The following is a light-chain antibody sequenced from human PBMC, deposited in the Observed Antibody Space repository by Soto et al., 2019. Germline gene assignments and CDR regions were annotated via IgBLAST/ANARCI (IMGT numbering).Light chain of an antibody. J-gene: IGLJ1*01. CDR1: SSNIGNNY. V-gene: IGLV1-51*01. CDR2: DNN. CDR3: GTWDSSLSVSI. Sequence: QSVLTQPPSVSAAPGQKVTISCSGSSSNIGNNYVSWYQQLPGTAPKLLIYDNNKRPSEIPDRFSGSKSGTSATLGITGLQTGDEAYYYCGTWDSSLSVSIFGTGTKLTVL.